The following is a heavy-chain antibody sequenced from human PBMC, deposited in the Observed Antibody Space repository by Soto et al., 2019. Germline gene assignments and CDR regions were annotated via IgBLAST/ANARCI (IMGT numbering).Heavy chain of an antibody. V-gene: IGHV3-23*01. CDR2: ILVGGST. CDR3: AKTTASSGGVFDI. Sequence: GGSLRLSFAASGFICSSYDMSWVRQAPGKGLEWVSTILVGGSTHYEDSVKGRFTISRDGSKNTVYLQMHSLTAGDPAVYYCAKTTASSGGVFDIWGQGTMVTVSS. J-gene: IGHJ3*02. D-gene: IGHD3-22*01. CDR1: GFICSSYD.